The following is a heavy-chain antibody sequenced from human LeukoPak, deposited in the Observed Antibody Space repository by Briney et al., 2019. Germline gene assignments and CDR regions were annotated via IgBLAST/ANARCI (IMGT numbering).Heavy chain of an antibody. CDR1: GGSISSSSYS. CDR3: AGVGATTWVY. J-gene: IGHJ4*02. CDR2: IYYSGST. V-gene: IGHV4-39*01. Sequence: SETLSLTCTVPGGSISSSSYSWGWIRQPPGKGLEWIGSIYYSGSTYYNPSLKSRVTISVDTSKNQFSLKLSSVTAADTAVYYCAGVGATTWVYWGQGTLVTVSS. D-gene: IGHD1-26*01.